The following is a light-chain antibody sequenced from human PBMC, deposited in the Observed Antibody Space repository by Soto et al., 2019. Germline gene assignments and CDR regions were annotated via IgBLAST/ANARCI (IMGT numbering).Light chain of an antibody. Sequence: EIVMTQSPATLSVSPGERATLSCRASQSVSSNLAWYQQKPGQAPRLLIYGSSTRATGIPARFSGSGSGTELTLTISSLQSEDFAVYYCQQYQNWPPWTFGQGTKVEIK. V-gene: IGKV3-15*01. CDR2: GSS. CDR1: QSVSSN. CDR3: QQYQNWPPWT. J-gene: IGKJ1*01.